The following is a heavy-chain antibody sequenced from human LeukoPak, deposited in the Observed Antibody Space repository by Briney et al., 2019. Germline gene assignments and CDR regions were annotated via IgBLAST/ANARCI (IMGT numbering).Heavy chain of an antibody. J-gene: IGHJ3*01. CDR3: AKTPHSQIFYDFWSVTE. D-gene: IGHD3-3*01. CDR1: GFTFSTYD. Sequence: PGGSLRLSCAASGFTFSTYDMHWVRQAPGKGLEWVAFIRNDGSDKYYADSVKGRFTISRDNSKNTLYLQMNSLRAEDTAVYYCAKTPHSQIFYDFWSVTEWGQGTMVTVSS. V-gene: IGHV3-30*02. CDR2: IRNDGSDK.